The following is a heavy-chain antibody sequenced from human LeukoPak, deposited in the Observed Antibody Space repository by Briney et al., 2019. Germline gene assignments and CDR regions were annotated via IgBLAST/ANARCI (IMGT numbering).Heavy chain of an antibody. CDR1: GGTFSSYA. D-gene: IGHD2-15*01. Sequence: ASVKVSCKASGGTFSSYAISWVRQAPGQGLVWMGGIIPIFGTANYAQKFQGRVTITADESTSTAYMELSSLRSEDTAVYYCARDRLKRYCSGGSCYGHFDYWGQGTLVTVSS. CDR3: ARDRLKRYCSGGSCYGHFDY. CDR2: IIPIFGTA. J-gene: IGHJ4*02. V-gene: IGHV1-69*13.